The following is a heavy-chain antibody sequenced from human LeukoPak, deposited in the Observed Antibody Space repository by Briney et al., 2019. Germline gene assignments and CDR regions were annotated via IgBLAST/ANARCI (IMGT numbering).Heavy chain of an antibody. CDR1: GYTFTSYY. CDR2: IHTIVGGI. J-gene: IGHJ3*02. CDR3: ARYGFSSVWQGGWHAFNI. V-gene: IGHV1-46*01. Sequence: ASVKLSCKASGYTFTSYYLDWVRQAPGQGLEWMGIIHTIVGGITYAQKFQGRVTMTRDMSAGTVYMDLSSLRSEYTAVYYCARYGFSSVWQGGWHAFNIWGQGTTVTVSS. D-gene: IGHD6-25*01.